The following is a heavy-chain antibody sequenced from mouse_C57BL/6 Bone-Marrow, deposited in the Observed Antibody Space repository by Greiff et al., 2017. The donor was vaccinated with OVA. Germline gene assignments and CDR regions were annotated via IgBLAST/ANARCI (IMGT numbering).Heavy chain of an antibody. Sequence: EVQLVESGPGLVKPSQSLSLTCSVTGYSITSGYYWNWIRQFPGNKLEWMGYISYDGSNNYNPSLKNRISITRDTSKNQFFLKLNSVTTEDTATYYCAREGGDWGQGTLVTVSA. J-gene: IGHJ3*01. CDR2: ISYDGSN. CDR1: GYSITSGYY. CDR3: AREGGD. V-gene: IGHV3-6*01.